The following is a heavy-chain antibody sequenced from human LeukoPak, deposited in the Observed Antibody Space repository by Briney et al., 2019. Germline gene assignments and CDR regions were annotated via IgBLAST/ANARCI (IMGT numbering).Heavy chain of an antibody. CDR3: AITPPSYGPGFDY. D-gene: IGHD1-26*01. Sequence: GGSLRLSCAASGFTFSSYWMHWVRQAPGKGLVWVSRINSDGSSTSYADSVKGRFTISRDNAKNTLYLQMNSLRAEDTAVYYCAITPPSYGPGFDYWGQGTLVTVSS. CDR2: INSDGSST. CDR1: GFTFSSYW. V-gene: IGHV3-74*01. J-gene: IGHJ4*02.